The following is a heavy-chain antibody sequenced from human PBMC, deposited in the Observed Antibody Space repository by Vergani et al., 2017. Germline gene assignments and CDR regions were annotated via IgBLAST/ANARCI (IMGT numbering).Heavy chain of an antibody. V-gene: IGHV3-21*01. D-gene: IGHD5-24*01. J-gene: IGHJ4*02. CDR3: AKSGWLQHFGAHYFDS. Sequence: EVQMVESGGGLVKPGGSLRLSCVASGFTFSHYSMNWVRQAPGKGLEWVSSISGNNDDVYYADSVKGRFTISRDNSKNTLFLQMDSLRAEDTAVYYCAKSGWLQHFGAHYFDSWGQGILVTVSS. CDR1: GFTFSHYS. CDR2: ISGNNDDV.